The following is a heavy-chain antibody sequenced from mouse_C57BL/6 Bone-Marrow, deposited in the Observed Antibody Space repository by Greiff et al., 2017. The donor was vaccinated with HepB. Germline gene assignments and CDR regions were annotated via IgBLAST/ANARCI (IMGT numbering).Heavy chain of an antibody. D-gene: IGHD2-4*01. V-gene: IGHV1-78*01. CDR2: IYPRDGST. J-gene: IGHJ1*03. CDR3: ARWDDYGYWYFDV. CDR1: GYTFTDHT. Sequence: VQLQQSDAELVKPGASVKISCKVSGYTFTDHTIHWMKQRPEQGLAWIGYIYPRDGSTKYNEKFKGKATLTADKSSSTAYMQLNSLTSEDSAVYFCARWDDYGYWYFDVWGTGTTVTVSS.